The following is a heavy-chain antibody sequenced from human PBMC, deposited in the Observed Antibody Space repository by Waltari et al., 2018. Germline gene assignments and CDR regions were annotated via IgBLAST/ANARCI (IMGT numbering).Heavy chain of an antibody. CDR2: ISSSGSTI. CDR3: ARDLAYSSGWFDY. D-gene: IGHD6-19*01. CDR1: GFTFSSYE. J-gene: IGHJ4*02. V-gene: IGHV3-48*03. Sequence: EVQLVESGGGLVQPGGSLSLSCAASGFTFSSYELNWVRQAPGTGLEWVSYISSSGSTIYYADSVKGRFTISRDNAKNSLYLQMNSLRAEDTAVYYCARDLAYSSGWFDYWGQGTLVTVSS.